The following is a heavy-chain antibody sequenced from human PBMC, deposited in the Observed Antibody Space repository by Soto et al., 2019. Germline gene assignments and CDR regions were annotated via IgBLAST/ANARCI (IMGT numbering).Heavy chain of an antibody. D-gene: IGHD3-10*01. Sequence: LRLSCAASGFTFSSYAMIWVRQAPGKGLEWVSTFSGSGGSTSYADSVKGRFTISKDNSNNTLSLQMNSLRAEDTAVYYCVKGSGYGSGTYYKLYYFDYWGQGALVTVSS. V-gene: IGHV3-23*01. CDR3: VKGSGYGSGTYYKLYYFDY. CDR1: GFTFSSYA. J-gene: IGHJ4*02. CDR2: FSGSGGST.